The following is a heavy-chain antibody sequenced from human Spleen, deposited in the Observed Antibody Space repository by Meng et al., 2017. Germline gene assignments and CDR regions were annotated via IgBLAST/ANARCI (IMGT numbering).Heavy chain of an antibody. D-gene: IGHD6-19*01. J-gene: IGHJ5*02. Sequence: QPQLQESGPGLVKPSEALSLTCSVSGGSISTSGYYWGWIRQPPGKGLEWIGSIGHSGFTYYTPSLKSRVTVSIDTSRNQFSLWLTSVTAADTAVYYCVRSSGWVKTGFDPWGQGTLVTFSS. CDR2: IGHSGFT. CDR1: GGSISTSGYY. CDR3: VRSSGWVKTGFDP. V-gene: IGHV4-39*01.